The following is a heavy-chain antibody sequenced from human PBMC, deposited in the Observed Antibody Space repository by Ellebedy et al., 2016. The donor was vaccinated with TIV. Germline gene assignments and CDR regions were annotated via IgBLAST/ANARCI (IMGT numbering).Heavy chain of an antibody. CDR2: IIPIFGTP. CDR3: AKGDVSSSIRGNAESFHH. V-gene: IGHV1-69*06. Sequence: SVKVSXKASRGTFSNYAFCWVRQGPGQGLEWMGQIIPIFGTPSYSQKFLGRVTITADRSSSTVYMELNRLTADDTAIYYCAKGDVSSSIRGNAESFHHWGQGTLVTVSS. J-gene: IGHJ1*01. CDR1: RGTFSNYA. D-gene: IGHD6-6*01.